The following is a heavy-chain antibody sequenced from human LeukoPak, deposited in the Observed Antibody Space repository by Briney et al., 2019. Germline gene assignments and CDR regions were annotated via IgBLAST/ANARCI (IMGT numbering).Heavy chain of an antibody. CDR2: IYYSGST. Sequence: SETLSLTCTVSGGSISSYYWSWIRQPPGKGLEWIGYIYYSGSTNYNPSLKSRVTISVDTSKNQFSLKLSSVTATDTAVYYCARDRGGDGYNDYYFDYWGQGTLVTVSS. D-gene: IGHD5-24*01. CDR3: ARDRGGDGYNDYYFDY. V-gene: IGHV4-59*01. J-gene: IGHJ4*02. CDR1: GGSISSYY.